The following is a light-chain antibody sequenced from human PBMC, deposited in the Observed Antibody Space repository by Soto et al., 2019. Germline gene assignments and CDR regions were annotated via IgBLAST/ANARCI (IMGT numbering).Light chain of an antibody. CDR1: QDIGND. CDR3: LQHKTFPWT. CDR2: SAS. J-gene: IGKJ1*01. Sequence: DIQVTQSPSSLSASVGDRVTITCRASQDIGNDLGWYQQEPGKAPRRLIYSASNVQSGVPSRFSGSRSGTEFTPTISSLQLKDFLPIPCLQHKTFPWTFAQGTKGEMK. V-gene: IGKV1-17*01.